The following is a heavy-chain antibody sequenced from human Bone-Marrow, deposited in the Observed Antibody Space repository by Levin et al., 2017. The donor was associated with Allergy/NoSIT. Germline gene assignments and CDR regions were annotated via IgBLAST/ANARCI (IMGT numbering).Heavy chain of an antibody. J-gene: IGHJ6*02. CDR2: IYYSGTT. V-gene: IGHV4-30-4*01. Sequence: SQTLSLTCAVYGGSFSDYYWSWIRQPPGKGLEWIGNIYYSGTTYYNPSLESRVTISVDTSKNQFSLQLRSVTAADTAVYFCARDGGYCTGGRCPTYYYNAMDVWGRGTTVAVSS. CDR1: GGSFSDYY. D-gene: IGHD2-15*01. CDR3: ARDGGYCTGGRCPTYYYNAMDV.